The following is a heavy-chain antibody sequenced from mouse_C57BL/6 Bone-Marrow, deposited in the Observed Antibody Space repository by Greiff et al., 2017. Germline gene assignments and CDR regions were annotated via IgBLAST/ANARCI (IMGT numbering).Heavy chain of an antibody. CDR3: ARWGITTVVEAMDY. D-gene: IGHD1-1*01. CDR1: GYTFTSYW. Sequence: VQLQQSGAELARPGASVKLSCKASGYTFTSYWITWVKQRPGQGLEWIGDIYPGSGSTNYNEKFKSKATLTVDTSSSTAYMQLSSLTSEDSAVYYCARWGITTVVEAMDYWGQGTSVTVSS. CDR2: IYPGSGST. V-gene: IGHV1-55*01. J-gene: IGHJ4*01.